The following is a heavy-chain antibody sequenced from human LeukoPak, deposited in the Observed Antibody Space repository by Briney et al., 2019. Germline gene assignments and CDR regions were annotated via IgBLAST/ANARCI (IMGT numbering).Heavy chain of an antibody. V-gene: IGHV5-51*01. CDR2: IYPGDSDT. D-gene: IGHD2-15*01. J-gene: IGHJ4*02. CDR1: GYSFANYW. Sequence: GESLKISCKASGYSFANYWVGWVRQMPGKGPEWMGTIYPGDSDTRYSPSFQGQVTISADKSISTAYLQWSSLKASDTAMYYCARRRHCTSGSCEDFDFWGQGTLVTVSS. CDR3: ARRRHCTSGSCEDFDF.